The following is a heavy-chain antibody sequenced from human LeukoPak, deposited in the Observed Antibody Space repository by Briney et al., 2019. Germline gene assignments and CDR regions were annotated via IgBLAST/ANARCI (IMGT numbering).Heavy chain of an antibody. J-gene: IGHJ3*02. CDR3: ANGGYGAFDI. D-gene: IGHD1-1*01. Sequence: SETLSLTCTVSGGSISSYYWSWIRQPPGKGLEWIGYIYYSGSGSTNYNPSLKSRVTISVDTSKNQFSLKLSSVTAADTAVYYCANGGYGAFDIWGQGTMVTVSS. CDR1: GGSISSYY. V-gene: IGHV4-59*12. CDR2: IYYSGSGST.